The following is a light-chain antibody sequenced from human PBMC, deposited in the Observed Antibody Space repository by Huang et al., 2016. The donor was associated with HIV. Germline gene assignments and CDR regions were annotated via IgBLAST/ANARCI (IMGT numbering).Light chain of an antibody. CDR2: KGA. Sequence: DVVMPQSPLSLPVTLGQPASITCRSSQSLVHSDGNTYLNWFQQRPGQSPRRLIYKGASRDAGVPDRFSGSGSGTDFTLKISRVEAEDVGVYYCMQGTHWPPTFGQGTKVEIK. J-gene: IGKJ1*01. CDR1: QSLVHSDGNTY. V-gene: IGKV2-30*02. CDR3: MQGTHWPPT.